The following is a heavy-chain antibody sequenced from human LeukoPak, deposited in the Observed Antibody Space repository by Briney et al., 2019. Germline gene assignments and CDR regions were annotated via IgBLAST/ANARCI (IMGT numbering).Heavy chain of an antibody. J-gene: IGHJ4*02. V-gene: IGHV3-21*04. D-gene: IGHD2-2*01. CDR1: GFTFSSYS. CDR2: ISSSSSYI. CDR3: ANARVVPAAAFDY. Sequence: PGGSLRLSCAASGFTFSSYSMNWVRQAPGKGLEWVSSISSSSSYIYYADSVKGRFTISRDNAKNSLYLQMNSLRAEDTAVYYCANARVVPAAAFDYWGQGTLVTVSS.